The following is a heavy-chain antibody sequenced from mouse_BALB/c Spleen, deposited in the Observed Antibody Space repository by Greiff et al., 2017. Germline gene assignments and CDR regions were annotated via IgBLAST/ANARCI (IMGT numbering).Heavy chain of an antibody. Sequence: VKLVESGPGLVAPSQSLSITCTVSGFSLTSYDISWIRQPPGKGLEWLGVIWTGGGTNYNSAFMSRLSISKDNSKSQVFLKMNSLQTDDTAIYYCVRNWAWFAYWGQGTLVTVSA. J-gene: IGHJ3*01. D-gene: IGHD4-1*01. CDR2: IWTGGGT. V-gene: IGHV2-9-2*01. CDR1: GFSLTSYD. CDR3: VRNWAWFAY.